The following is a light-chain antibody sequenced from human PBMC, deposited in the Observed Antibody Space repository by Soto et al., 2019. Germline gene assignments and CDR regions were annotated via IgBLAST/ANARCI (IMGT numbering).Light chain of an antibody. V-gene: IGKV3-20*01. Sequence: PGERATLSCRASQSFSSSFLAWYQQKPGQPPRLLIYGASSRAAGIPDRFSGSASGTDFTLSISRLEPEDFAVYYCQQYGHSPYTFGQGTKLQFK. CDR1: QSFSSSF. CDR2: GAS. CDR3: QQYGHSPYT. J-gene: IGKJ2*01.